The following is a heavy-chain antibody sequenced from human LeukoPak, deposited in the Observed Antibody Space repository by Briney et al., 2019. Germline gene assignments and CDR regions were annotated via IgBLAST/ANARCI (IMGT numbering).Heavy chain of an antibody. D-gene: IGHD3-16*01. CDR1: GYTFTIYY. V-gene: IGHV1-46*01. J-gene: IGHJ4*02. CDR2: INASGGST. Sequence: ASVTVSCKASGYTFTIYYIHWVRQAPGQGLEWMGIINASGGSTTYAQKFQGRVTMTRDTSTRTVYLELSSLRSEDTAVYYCARAGGIYFDYWGQGTLVTVSS. CDR3: ARAGGIYFDY.